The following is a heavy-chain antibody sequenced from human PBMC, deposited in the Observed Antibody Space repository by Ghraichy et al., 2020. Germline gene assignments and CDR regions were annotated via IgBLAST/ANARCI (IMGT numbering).Heavy chain of an antibody. J-gene: IGHJ4*02. CDR3: AKRSGRYCSGGSCFVFDY. CDR2: ISGSGGST. D-gene: IGHD2-15*01. Sequence: GGSLRLSCAASGFTFSSYAMSWVRQAPGKGLEWVSAISGSGGSTYYADSVKGRFTISRDNSKNTLYLQMNSLRAEDTAVYYCAKRSGRYCSGGSCFVFDYWGQGTLVTVSS. V-gene: IGHV3-23*01. CDR1: GFTFSSYA.